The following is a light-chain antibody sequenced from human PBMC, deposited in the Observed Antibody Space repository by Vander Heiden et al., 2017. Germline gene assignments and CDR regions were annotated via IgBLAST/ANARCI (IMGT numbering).Light chain of an antibody. J-gene: IGKJ5*01. CDR3: QQYGSIPPIT. Sequence: EVVLTQSPGTLSLSLGERATLSCRASQRISTNYLAWYQHKPGQAPRLLIFGASSRATGIPDRFSGGGYQTDFTLTITQGVPEDVGVYYCQQYGSIPPITFGQGTRMEIK. V-gene: IGKV3-20*01. CDR2: GAS. CDR1: QRISTNY.